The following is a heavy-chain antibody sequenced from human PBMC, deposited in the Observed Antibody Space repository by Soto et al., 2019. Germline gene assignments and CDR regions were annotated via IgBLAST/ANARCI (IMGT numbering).Heavy chain of an antibody. CDR3: AHKGYGDYPLDY. CDR2: IYWDGYK. Sequence: QITLKESGPTLVKPTQTLTLTCTFSGFSLSTSGVGVGWIRQSPGKALEWLAVIYWDGYKHYSPSLKSRLTIPEDTSKNQVVLTMTNMDPVDTATYYCAHKGYGDYPLDYWGQGTRVTVSS. CDR1: GFSLSTSGVG. J-gene: IGHJ4*02. V-gene: IGHV2-5*02. D-gene: IGHD4-17*01.